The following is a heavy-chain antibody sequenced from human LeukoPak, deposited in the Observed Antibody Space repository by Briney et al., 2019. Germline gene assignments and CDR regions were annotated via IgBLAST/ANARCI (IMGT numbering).Heavy chain of an antibody. V-gene: IGHV3-30*02. CDR1: GFVFSDYA. D-gene: IGHD3-16*01. J-gene: IGHJ4*02. Sequence: GGSLRLSCTVSGFVFSDYAMHWVRQSPGKGLEWVAYIRHDGKYKFYADSVKGRFTISRDNSQKTVSLQMNSLAPADTALYYCSKDGGRLGDIDYWGQGTLVTVSS. CDR2: IRHDGKYK. CDR3: SKDGGRLGDIDY.